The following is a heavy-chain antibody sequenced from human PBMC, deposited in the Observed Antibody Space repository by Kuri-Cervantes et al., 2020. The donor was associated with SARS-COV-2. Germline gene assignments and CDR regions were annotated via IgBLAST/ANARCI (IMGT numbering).Heavy chain of an antibody. CDR3: ARYLDWERGIDS. J-gene: IGHJ4*02. V-gene: IGHV1-18*01. Sequence: ASVKVSCKASGYTFTSYGISWVRQAPGQGLEWMGWISAYNGNTNYAQKLQGRVTMTRDTPISTAYMELSSLRSEDTAVYYCARYLDWERGIDSWGQGTLVTVSS. CDR2: ISAYNGNT. D-gene: IGHD3/OR15-3a*01. CDR1: GYTFTSYG.